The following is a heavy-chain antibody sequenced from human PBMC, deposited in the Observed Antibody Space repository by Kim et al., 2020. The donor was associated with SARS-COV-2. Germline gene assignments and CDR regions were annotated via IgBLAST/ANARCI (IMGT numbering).Heavy chain of an antibody. J-gene: IGHJ6*02. CDR1: GGTFSSYA. D-gene: IGHD6-19*01. V-gene: IGHV1-69*13. CDR2: IIPIFGTA. Sequence: SVKVSCKASGGTFSSYAISWVRQAPGQGLEWMGGIIPIFGTANYAQKFQGRVTITADESTSTAYMELSSLRSEDTAVYYCARLASGRSYYYGMDVWGQGTTVTVSS. CDR3: ARLASGRSYYYGMDV.